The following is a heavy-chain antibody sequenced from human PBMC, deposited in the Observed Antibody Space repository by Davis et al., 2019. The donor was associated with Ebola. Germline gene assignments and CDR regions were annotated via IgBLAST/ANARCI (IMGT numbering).Heavy chain of an antibody. J-gene: IGHJ6*03. CDR2: IIPILGVT. Sequence: SVKVSCKASGDTLNNFVFSWVRQAPGQGLELMGGIIPILGVTYYSQNFQGRLTITADEATSTAYMELGSLRSEDTAVYYCAGRAYYDLFGYMDVWGKGTTVTVSS. D-gene: IGHD3-3*01. V-gene: IGHV1-69*10. CDR3: AGRAYYDLFGYMDV. CDR1: GDTLNNFV.